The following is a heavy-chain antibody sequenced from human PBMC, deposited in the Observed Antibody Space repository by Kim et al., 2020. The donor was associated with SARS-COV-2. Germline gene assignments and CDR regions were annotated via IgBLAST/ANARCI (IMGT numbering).Heavy chain of an antibody. V-gene: IGHV3-74*03. D-gene: IGHD2-15*01. CDR2: INSDGGGS. CDR3: TRDHIQPGGP. CDR1: GFAFSHYW. J-gene: IGHJ5*02. Sequence: GGSLRLSCAASGFAFSHYWMHWVRQAPGQGLEWVSHINSDGGGSSYADAVQGRFTTSRDNSKTTLYLQMNSLRVEDTAMYYCTRDHIQPGGPWGQG.